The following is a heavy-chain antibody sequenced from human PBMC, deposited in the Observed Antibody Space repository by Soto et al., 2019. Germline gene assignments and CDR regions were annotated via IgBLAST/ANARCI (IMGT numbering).Heavy chain of an antibody. D-gene: IGHD3-22*01. CDR1: GFSFSDYA. CDR2: ISRTGDSA. J-gene: IGHJ5*01. Sequence: EVHLLESGGALVQPGGSLTLSCAASGFSFSDYAMSWVRQAPGKGLEWVSSISRTGDSAYYADSVKGRFAISRDRSKNRLTLQMARPEVEDTAVYYCAKGPDGSGYYHNWFDSWGQGTLITVSS. CDR3: AKGPDGSGYYHNWFDS. V-gene: IGHV3-23*01.